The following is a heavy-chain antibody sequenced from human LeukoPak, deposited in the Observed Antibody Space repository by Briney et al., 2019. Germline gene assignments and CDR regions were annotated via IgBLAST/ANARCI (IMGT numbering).Heavy chain of an antibody. CDR2: IYYSGST. Sequence: PSETLSLTCSVSGGSISSYYWSWIRQPPGKGLEWIGYIYYSGSTNYNPSLKSRVTISVDTSKNQFSLKLSSVTAADTAVYYCARLLPAVTTRYFDYWGQGTLVTVSS. V-gene: IGHV4-59*01. D-gene: IGHD4-17*01. CDR3: ARLLPAVTTRYFDY. CDR1: GGSISSYY. J-gene: IGHJ4*02.